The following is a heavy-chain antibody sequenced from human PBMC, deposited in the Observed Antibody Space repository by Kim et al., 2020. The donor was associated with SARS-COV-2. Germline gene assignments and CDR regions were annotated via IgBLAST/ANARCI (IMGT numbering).Heavy chain of an antibody. CDR2: T. J-gene: IGHJ4*02. Sequence: TTYSQKFPGRVTITRDPSASTAYMELSSLRSEDTAVYYCARVGSWLDYWGQGTLVTVSS. D-gene: IGHD6-13*01. V-gene: IGHV1-3*01. CDR3: ARVGSWLDY.